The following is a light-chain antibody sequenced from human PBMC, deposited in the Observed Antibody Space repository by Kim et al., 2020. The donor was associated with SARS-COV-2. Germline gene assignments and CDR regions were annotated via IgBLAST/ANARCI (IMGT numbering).Light chain of an antibody. CDR3: QRSYTFPRT. CDR1: HRTSSS. J-gene: IGKJ1*01. Sequence: DIQMTQSPSSLSASVGDRVTITCRTSHRTSSSLNWYQQKPGTAPKLLIYAASGLQSGVPSRFSGSGSGTDFTLTINGLQPEDFATHFCQRSYTFPRTFGQRTKVDIK. V-gene: IGKV1-39*01. CDR2: AAS.